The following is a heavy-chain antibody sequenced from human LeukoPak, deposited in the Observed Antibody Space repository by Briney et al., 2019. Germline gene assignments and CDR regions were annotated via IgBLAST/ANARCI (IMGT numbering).Heavy chain of an antibody. V-gene: IGHV1-18*01. D-gene: IGHD2-8*01. CDR3: ARDARDIVLMVYTYYYYYGMDV. CDR2: ISAYNGNT. J-gene: IGHJ6*02. Sequence: ASVKDSCKASGYTFTSYGISWVRQAPGQGLEWMGWISAYNGNTNYAQKLQGRVTMTTDTSTSTAYMELRSLRSDDTAVYYCARDARDIVLMVYTYYYYYGMDVWGQGTTVTVSS. CDR1: GYTFTSYG.